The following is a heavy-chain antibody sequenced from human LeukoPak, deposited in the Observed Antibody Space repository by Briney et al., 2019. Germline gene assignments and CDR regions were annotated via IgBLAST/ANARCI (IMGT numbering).Heavy chain of an antibody. Sequence: ASVTVSCKASGYTFTGYYMHWVRQAPGQGLEWMGWINPNSGGTNYAQKFQGRVTMTRDTSISTAYMELSRLRSDDTAVYYCARVAVVVPAAIAPFDYWGQGTLVTVSS. CDR2: INPNSGGT. V-gene: IGHV1-2*02. CDR3: ARVAVVVPAAIAPFDY. D-gene: IGHD2-2*01. J-gene: IGHJ4*02. CDR1: GYTFTGYY.